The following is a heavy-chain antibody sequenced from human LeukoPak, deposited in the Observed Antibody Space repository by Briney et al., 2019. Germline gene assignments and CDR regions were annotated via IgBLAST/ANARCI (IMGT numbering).Heavy chain of an antibody. CDR3: ARDLGDFWSGDTYYYGMDV. Sequence: ASVKVSCKASGYTFTGYYMHWVRQAPGQGLEWMGRINPNSGGTNYAQKFQGRATMTRDTSISTAYMELSRLRSDDTAVYYCARDLGDFWSGDTYYYGMDVWGQGTTVTVSS. CDR2: INPNSGGT. D-gene: IGHD3-3*01. J-gene: IGHJ6*02. V-gene: IGHV1-2*06. CDR1: GYTFTGYY.